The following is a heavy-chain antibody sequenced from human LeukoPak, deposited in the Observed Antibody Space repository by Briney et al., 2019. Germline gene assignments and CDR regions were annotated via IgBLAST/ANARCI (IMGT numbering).Heavy chain of an antibody. CDR3: ARDMGYCSGGTCYTYDAFDI. J-gene: IGHJ3*02. D-gene: IGHD2-15*01. CDR2: ISTSPSYI. Sequence: PGGSLRLSCAASGFTFSSYNMNWVRQAPGKGLEWVSSISTSPSYIYCADSVKGRFTISRDNAKNSLYLQMNSLRAEDTSVYYCARDMGYCSGGTCYTYDAFDIWGQGTMVTVSS. V-gene: IGHV3-21*01. CDR1: GFTFSSYN.